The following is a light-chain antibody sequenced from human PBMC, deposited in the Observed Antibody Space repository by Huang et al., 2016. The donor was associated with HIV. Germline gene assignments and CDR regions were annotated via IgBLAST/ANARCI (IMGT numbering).Light chain of an antibody. CDR3: LQHHGYPRT. Sequence: DIQLTQSPSAMSASVCDRVSITCRASQGIANYLAWCQQKPGGAPKRLIYAASSLQSGVPSMFSGSGSGTKFPLTISRLQPEDFATYYCLQHHGYPRTFGQGTKV. CDR1: QGIANY. V-gene: IGKV1-17*03. CDR2: AAS. J-gene: IGKJ1*01.